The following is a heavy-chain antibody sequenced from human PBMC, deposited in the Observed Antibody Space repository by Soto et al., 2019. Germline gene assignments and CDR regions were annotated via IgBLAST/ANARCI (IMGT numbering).Heavy chain of an antibody. D-gene: IGHD6-19*01. V-gene: IGHV3-48*02. Sequence: GGSLRLSCTASGFTFSTYAMNWVRQAPGKGLEWISYISSTSSSILYAASVKGRFTISRDNAKNSLYLQMNSLRDEDTNVYLCARGKIAMPGTQDYGMGVWGQGTTVTVSS. CDR2: ISSTSSSI. CDR3: ARGKIAMPGTQDYGMGV. J-gene: IGHJ6*02. CDR1: GFTFSTYA.